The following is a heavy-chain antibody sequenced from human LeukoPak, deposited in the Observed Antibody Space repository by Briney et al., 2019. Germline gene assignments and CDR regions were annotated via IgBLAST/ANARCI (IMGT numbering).Heavy chain of an antibody. Sequence: GGSLRLSCAGAGFTFSNYGMHWVRQAPGKGLEWVAVISYDGSNKYYADSVKGRFTISRDNSKNTLYLQMNSLRAEDTAVYYCARGGSTAGYYFDYWGQGTLVTVSS. CDR1: GFTFSNYG. D-gene: IGHD6-13*01. CDR3: ARGGSTAGYYFDY. CDR2: ISYDGSNK. V-gene: IGHV3-30*03. J-gene: IGHJ4*02.